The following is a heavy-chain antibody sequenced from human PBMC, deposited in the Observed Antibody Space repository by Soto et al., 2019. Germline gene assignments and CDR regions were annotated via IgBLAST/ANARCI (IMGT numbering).Heavy chain of an antibody. D-gene: IGHD2-2*02. Sequence: PGGSLRLSCAASGFTFSSYGMHWVRQAPGKGLEWVAVISYDGSNKYYADSVKGRFTISRDNSKNTLYLQMNSLRAEDTAVYYCAKDRGYCSSTSCYRVSNYFDYWGQGTLVTVSS. CDR3: AKDRGYCSSTSCYRVSNYFDY. CDR2: ISYDGSNK. J-gene: IGHJ4*02. CDR1: GFTFSSYG. V-gene: IGHV3-30*18.